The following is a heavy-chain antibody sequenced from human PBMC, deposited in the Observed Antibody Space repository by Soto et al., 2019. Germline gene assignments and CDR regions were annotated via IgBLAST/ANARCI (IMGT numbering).Heavy chain of an antibody. J-gene: IGHJ4*02. V-gene: IGHV4-30-4*01. CDR1: GGTINSGDYF. CDR2: IFYTGST. CDR3: ARVKATLYRHYYFDY. Sequence: SETLSLTCSVSGGTINSGDYFWSWIRQPPGKGLEWIGSIFYTGSTYYSPSLKSRASMSMDTSKNLLSLRLRSLTAADTAVYFCARVKATLYRHYYFDYWGQGTPVTVSS. D-gene: IGHD5-12*01.